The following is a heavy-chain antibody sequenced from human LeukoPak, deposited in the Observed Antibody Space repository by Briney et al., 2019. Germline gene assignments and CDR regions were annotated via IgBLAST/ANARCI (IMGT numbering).Heavy chain of an antibody. CDR3: ARVWFGEWDPNWFDP. V-gene: IGHV4-4*02. CDR2: IYHSGST. J-gene: IGHJ5*02. CDR1: GGSISSSNW. D-gene: IGHD3-10*01. Sequence: SGTLSLTCAVSGGSISSSNWWSWVRQPPGKGLEWIGEIYHSGSTNYNPSLKSRVTISVDKSKNQFSLKLSSVTAADTAVYYCARVWFGEWDPNWFDPWGQGTLVTVSS.